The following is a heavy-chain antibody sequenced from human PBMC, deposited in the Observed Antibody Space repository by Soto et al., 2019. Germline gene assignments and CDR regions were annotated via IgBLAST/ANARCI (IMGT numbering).Heavy chain of an antibody. J-gene: IGHJ4*02. CDR1: GFTFSSYW. CDR3: ARGLKGYYGSDY. CDR2: ISTDGSST. V-gene: IGHV3-74*01. D-gene: IGHD3-10*01. Sequence: GGSLRLSCAASGFTFSSYWMHWVRQGPGKGLVWVSRISTDGSSTNYADSVKGRFAISRDNAKSTVYLQINSLRAEDTAVYYCARGLKGYYGSDYWGQGTLVTVSS.